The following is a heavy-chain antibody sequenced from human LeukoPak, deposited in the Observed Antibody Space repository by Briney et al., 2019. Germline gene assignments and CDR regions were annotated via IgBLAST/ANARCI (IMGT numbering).Heavy chain of an antibody. CDR1: GGTFSSYA. Sequence: ASVKVSCKASGGTFSSYAISWVRQAPGQGLEWMGGFDPEDGETIYAQKFQGRVTMTEDTSTDTAYMELSSLRSEDTAVYYCATDLNCGGDCFGFDPWGQGTLVTVSS. CDR3: ATDLNCGGDCFGFDP. D-gene: IGHD2-21*02. J-gene: IGHJ5*02. V-gene: IGHV1-24*01. CDR2: FDPEDGET.